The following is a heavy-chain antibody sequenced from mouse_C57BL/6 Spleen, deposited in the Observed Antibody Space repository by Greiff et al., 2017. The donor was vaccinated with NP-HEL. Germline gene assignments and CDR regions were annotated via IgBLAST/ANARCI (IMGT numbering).Heavy chain of an antibody. CDR1: GFTFSSYG. Sequence: EVQGVESGGDLVKPGGSLKLSCAASGFTFSSYGMSWVRQTPDKRLEWVATISSGGSYTYYPDSVKGRFTISRDNAKNTLYLQMSSLKSEDTAMYYCARDYYGSSSHYFDYWGQGTTLTVSS. D-gene: IGHD1-1*01. V-gene: IGHV5-6*01. J-gene: IGHJ2*01. CDR3: ARDYYGSSSHYFDY. CDR2: ISSGGSYT.